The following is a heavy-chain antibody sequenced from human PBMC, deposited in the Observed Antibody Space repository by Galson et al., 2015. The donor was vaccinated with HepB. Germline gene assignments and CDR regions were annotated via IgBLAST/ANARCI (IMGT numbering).Heavy chain of an antibody. CDR1: GFTFSNCG. CDR2: ISYGGSNQ. J-gene: IGHJ5*02. Sequence: SLRLSCAASGFTFSNCGMHWVRQSPGKGLEWVTVISYGGSNQYYADSGKGRFTISRDNSKNTLYLQMNSLRPEDTAVYFCAKGPAFGVIPAGWFDLWGQGTLVIVSS. V-gene: IGHV3-30*18. D-gene: IGHD2-2*01. CDR3: AKGPAFGVIPAGWFDL.